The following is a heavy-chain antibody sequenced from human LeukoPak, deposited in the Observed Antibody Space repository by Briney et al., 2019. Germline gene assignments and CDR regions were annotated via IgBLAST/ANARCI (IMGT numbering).Heavy chain of an antibody. CDR1: GFTFSSYS. D-gene: IGHD3-22*01. V-gene: IGHV3-21*01. CDR3: ARGYDSSGYYLPSDY. J-gene: IGHJ4*02. CDR2: ISSSSSYI. Sequence: GSLRLPCAASGFTFSSYSMNWVRQAPGEGLEWVSSISSSSSYIYYADSVKGRFTISRDNAKNSLYLQMNSLRAEDTAVYYCARGYDSSGYYLPSDYWGQGTLVTVSS.